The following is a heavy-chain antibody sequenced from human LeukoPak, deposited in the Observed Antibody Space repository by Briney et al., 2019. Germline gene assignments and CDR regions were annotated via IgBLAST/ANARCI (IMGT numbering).Heavy chain of an antibody. CDR2: IHYNGGT. D-gene: IGHD1-26*01. Sequence: SETLSLTCTVSGGSITSYYWNWIRQPPGKGLEWIEYIHYNGGTNYNPSVKSRVTMSVDTSKNQFSLRLTSVTAADTAVYYCARVSRWAEAIDYWGQGTLVTVSS. J-gene: IGHJ4*02. CDR1: GGSITSYY. V-gene: IGHV4-59*01. CDR3: ARVSRWAEAIDY.